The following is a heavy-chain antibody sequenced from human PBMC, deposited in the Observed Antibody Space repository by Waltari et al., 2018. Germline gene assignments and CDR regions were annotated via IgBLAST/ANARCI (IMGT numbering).Heavy chain of an antibody. D-gene: IGHD5-18*01. CDR2: INHSGST. CDR1: GASFSGYY. CDR3: ARGIQLWTNWFDP. J-gene: IGHJ5*02. V-gene: IGHV4-34*02. Sequence: QVQLQQWGAGLLKPSETLSLTCAVYGASFSGYYWSWIRQPPGKGLEWIGEINHSGSTNYNPSLKSRVTISLDTSKNQFSLTLSSVTAADTAVYYCARGIQLWTNWFDPWGQGTLVTVSS.